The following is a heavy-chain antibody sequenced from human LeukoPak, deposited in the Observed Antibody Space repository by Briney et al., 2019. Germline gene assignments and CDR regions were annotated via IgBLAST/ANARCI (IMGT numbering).Heavy chain of an antibody. D-gene: IGHD6-13*01. CDR3: GKRSYSSSWFPFEY. CDR2: ISWNSGSI. V-gene: IGHV3-9*03. Sequence: GRSLRLSCAASGFTFDDYAMHWVRQAPGKGLEWVSGISWNSGSIGYADSVKGRFTISRDNAKNSLYLQMNSLRAGDMALYYCGKRSYSSSWFPFEYWGQGTLVTVSS. CDR1: GFTFDDYA. J-gene: IGHJ4*02.